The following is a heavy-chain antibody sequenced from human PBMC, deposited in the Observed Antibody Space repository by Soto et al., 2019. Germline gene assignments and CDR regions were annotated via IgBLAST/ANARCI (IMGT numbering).Heavy chain of an antibody. J-gene: IGHJ4*02. V-gene: IGHV1-69*01. CDR3: ARDTSDGVFAATGLEY. CDR1: GGTFSNFG. Sequence: QVQLVQSGAEVKKPGSSVQVSCKASGGTFSNFGMSWVRQAPGQGLEWMGVIIPVFGRANYARTFQGRVTITADESTSTIYMKLRGLGSEDTAVYVCARDTSDGVFAATGLEYWGQGTLVTVSS. D-gene: IGHD2-15*01. CDR2: IIPVFGRA.